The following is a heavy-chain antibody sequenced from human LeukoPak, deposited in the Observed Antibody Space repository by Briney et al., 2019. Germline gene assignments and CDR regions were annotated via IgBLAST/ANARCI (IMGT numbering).Heavy chain of an antibody. V-gene: IGHV3-30*03. CDR3: ASVLRYLEWLN. CDR2: ISYDGSNK. Sequence: GGSLRLSCAASGFTFSSYGMHWVRQAPGKGLEWVAVISYDGSNKYYADSVKGRLTISRDNSKNTLYLQMNSLRAEDTAVYYCASVLRYLEWLNWGHGTMVTVSS. J-gene: IGHJ3*01. CDR1: GFTFSSYG. D-gene: IGHD3-3*01.